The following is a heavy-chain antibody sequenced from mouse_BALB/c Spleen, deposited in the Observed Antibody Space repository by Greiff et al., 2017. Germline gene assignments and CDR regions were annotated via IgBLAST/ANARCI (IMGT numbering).Heavy chain of an antibody. D-gene: IGHD2-3*01. CDR2: ISYSGST. CDR3: ARGGYYELFAY. J-gene: IGHJ3*01. V-gene: IGHV3-2*02. CDR1: GYSITSDYA. Sequence: DVQLQESGPGLVKPSQSLSLTCTVTGYSITSDYAWNWIRQFPGNKLEWMGYISYSGSTSYNPSLKSRISITRDTSKNQFFLQLNSVTTEDTATYYCARGGYYELFAYWGQGTLVTVSA.